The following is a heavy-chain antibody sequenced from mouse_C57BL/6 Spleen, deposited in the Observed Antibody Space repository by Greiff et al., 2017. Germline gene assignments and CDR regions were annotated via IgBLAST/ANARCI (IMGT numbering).Heavy chain of an antibody. J-gene: IGHJ3*01. CDR2: LYPGDGDT. Sequence: VQLQQSGAALVKSGASVKISSKASVYALSSHWMNRVKQRPGRVLERIGQLYPGDGDTISNGKFQGKATLTADNSSSTAYMQLSSLTSEDSAVYFCARGEGGCAYWGQGTLVTGSA. CDR3: ARGEGGCAY. CDR1: VYALSSHW. V-gene: IGHV1-80*01.